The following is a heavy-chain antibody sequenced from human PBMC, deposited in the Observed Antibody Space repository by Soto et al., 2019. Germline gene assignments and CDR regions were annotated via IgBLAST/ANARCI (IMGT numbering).Heavy chain of an antibody. J-gene: IGHJ4*02. Sequence: VQLVESGGGLVKPGGSLRLSCAASGFTLSDYYMTWIRQAPGKGLEWLSDLSSRGCSTYYADSVKGRFTISRDNGKNSPYLEMNSLRAEDTAIYYCARKAYDGIVATIPDNWGQGTLVTVSS. CDR3: ARKAYDGIVATIPDN. CDR2: LSSRGCST. V-gene: IGHV3-11*01. CDR1: GFTLSDYY. D-gene: IGHD5-12*01.